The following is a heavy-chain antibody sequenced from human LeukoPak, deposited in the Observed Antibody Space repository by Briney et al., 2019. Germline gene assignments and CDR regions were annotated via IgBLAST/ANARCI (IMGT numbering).Heavy chain of an antibody. CDR2: IYPGDSDT. V-gene: IGHV5-51*01. CDR3: ARQNDFRLDY. Sequence: PGGCLRLSCKGSGYTFSSYWIGWVRQMPGKGLEWMGIIYPGDSDTRYSPSLQGQVTISVDTSIGTAYLQWSSLKASDTAIYYCARQNDFRLDYWGQGTLVTVSS. J-gene: IGHJ4*02. CDR1: GYTFSSYW. D-gene: IGHD3-3*01.